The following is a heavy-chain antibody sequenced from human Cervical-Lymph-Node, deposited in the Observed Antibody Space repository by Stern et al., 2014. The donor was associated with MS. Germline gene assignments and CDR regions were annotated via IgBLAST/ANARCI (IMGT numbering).Heavy chain of an antibody. V-gene: IGHV4-59*01. CDR3: ARVGGYCSGGSCLALDP. D-gene: IGHD2-15*01. CDR2: IFYPGTS. J-gene: IGHJ5*02. Sequence: QVQLQESGPGLVRPSETLSLTCTVSNDSLDSFYWSWIRQTPGKGLEWIGSIFYPGTSDYNPSLKSRFAMSMDTSKSQVYLKMSSVTAADTAVYYCARVGGYCSGGSCLALDPWGQGTLVTVSS. CDR1: NDSLDSFY.